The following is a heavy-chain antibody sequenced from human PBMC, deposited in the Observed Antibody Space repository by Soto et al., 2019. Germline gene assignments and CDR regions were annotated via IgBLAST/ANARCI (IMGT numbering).Heavy chain of an antibody. V-gene: IGHV4-61*01. Sequence: SETLSLTCTVSGGSVSSGSYYWSWIRQPPGKGLEWIGYIYYSGSTNYNPSLKSRVTMSVDTSKNQFSLKLSSVTAADTAVYYCARDRLDYYDSSGYYSFGMDVWGQGTTVTVSS. CDR1: GGSVSSGSYY. D-gene: IGHD3-22*01. J-gene: IGHJ6*02. CDR3: ARDRLDYYDSSGYYSFGMDV. CDR2: IYYSGST.